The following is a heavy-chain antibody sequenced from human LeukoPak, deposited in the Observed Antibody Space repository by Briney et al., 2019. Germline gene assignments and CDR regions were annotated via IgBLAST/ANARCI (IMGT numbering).Heavy chain of an antibody. CDR3: ARGSGYCSSTSCSGTYYMDV. CDR1: GYTFTGYD. CDR2: MNPNSGNT. Sequence: ASVKVSCKASGYTFTGYDINWVRQATGQGLEWMGWMNPNSGNTGYAQKFQGRVTMTRNTSISTAYMELSSLRSEDTAVYYCARGSGYCSSTSCSGTYYMDVWGKGTTVTVSS. J-gene: IGHJ6*03. V-gene: IGHV1-8*01. D-gene: IGHD2-2*03.